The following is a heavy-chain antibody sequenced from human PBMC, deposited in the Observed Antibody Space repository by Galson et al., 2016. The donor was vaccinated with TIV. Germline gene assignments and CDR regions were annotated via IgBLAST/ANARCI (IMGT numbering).Heavy chain of an antibody. CDR1: GGSVSSYH. V-gene: IGHV4-59*08. CDR2: IYYSGNTNY. Sequence: LSLTCSVSGGSVSSYHWSWIRRPPGKGLEWIGYIYYSGNTNYNYNPSLESRVTMSVETSKTQVSLKLSSVTAADTSVYFCARAPYGEHCYFDFWGRGTLVTVSS. D-gene: IGHD4-17*01. CDR3: ARAPYGEHCYFDF. J-gene: IGHJ2*01.